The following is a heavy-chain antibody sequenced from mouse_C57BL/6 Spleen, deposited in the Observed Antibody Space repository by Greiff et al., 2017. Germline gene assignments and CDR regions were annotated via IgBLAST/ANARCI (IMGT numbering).Heavy chain of an antibody. D-gene: IGHD2-3*01. CDR1: GYTFTDYN. Sequence: EVQLQQSGPELVKPGASVKIPCKASGYTFTDYNMDWVKQSHGKSLEWIGDINPNNGGTIYNQKFKGKATLTVDKSSSTAYMELRSLTSEDTAVSYCSSVGGWLPPYALGYWGQGPSVTVSS. CDR3: SSVGGWLPPYALGY. J-gene: IGHJ4*01. V-gene: IGHV1-18*01. CDR2: INPNNGGT.